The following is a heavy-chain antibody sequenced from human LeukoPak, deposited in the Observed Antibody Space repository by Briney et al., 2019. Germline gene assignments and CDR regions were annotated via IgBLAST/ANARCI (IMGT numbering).Heavy chain of an antibody. CDR3: AKEGLVVVPAAMRGDYYYYMDV. CDR1: GFTFDDYA. V-gene: IGHV3-9*03. J-gene: IGHJ6*03. Sequence: GRSLRLSCAASGFTFDDYAMHWVRQAPGKGLEWVSGISWNSGSIGYAGSVKGRFTISRDNANNSLYLQMNSLRAEDLALYYCAKEGLVVVPAAMRGDYYYYMDVWGKGTTVTVSS. D-gene: IGHD2-2*01. CDR2: ISWNSGSI.